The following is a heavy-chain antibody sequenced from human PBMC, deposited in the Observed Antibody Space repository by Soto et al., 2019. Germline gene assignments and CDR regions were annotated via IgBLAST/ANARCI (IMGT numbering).Heavy chain of an antibody. CDR3: ARQDGSGSFFYYYGMDV. D-gene: IGHD3-10*01. CDR2: IDPSDSYT. V-gene: IGHV5-10-1*01. J-gene: IGHJ6*02. CDR1: GYSFTSYW. Sequence: RGESLKISCKGSGYSFTSYWISWVRQMPGKGLEWMGRIDPSDSYTNYSPSFQGHVTISADKSISTAYLQWSSLKASDTAMYYCARQDGSGSFFYYYGMDVWGQGTTVTVSS.